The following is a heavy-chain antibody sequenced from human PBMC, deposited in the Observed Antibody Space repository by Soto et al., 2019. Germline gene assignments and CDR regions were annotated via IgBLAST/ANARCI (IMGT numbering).Heavy chain of an antibody. Sequence: SETLSLTCTVSGGSISSYYWSWIRQPPGKGLEWIGYIYYSGGTNYNPSLKSRVTISVDTSKNQFSLKLSSVAAADTAVYYCARSYSSSFDYWGQGTLVTVSS. D-gene: IGHD6-13*01. V-gene: IGHV4-59*12. J-gene: IGHJ4*02. CDR1: GGSISSYY. CDR2: IYYSGGT. CDR3: ARSYSSSFDY.